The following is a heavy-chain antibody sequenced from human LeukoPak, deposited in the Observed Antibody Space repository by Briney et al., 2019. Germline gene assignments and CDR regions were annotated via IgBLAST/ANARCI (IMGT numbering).Heavy chain of an antibody. D-gene: IGHD2-15*01. CDR1: GGSFSGYY. J-gene: IGHJ6*02. CDR3: ATSGPGYYYGMDV. V-gene: IGHV4-34*01. Sequence: SETLSLTCAVYGGSFSGYYWSWIRQPPGKGLEWIGEINHSGSTYYNPSLKSRVTISVDSSKNQFSLKLTSVTAADTAVYYCATSGPGYYYGMDVWGQGTTVTVSS. CDR2: INHSGST.